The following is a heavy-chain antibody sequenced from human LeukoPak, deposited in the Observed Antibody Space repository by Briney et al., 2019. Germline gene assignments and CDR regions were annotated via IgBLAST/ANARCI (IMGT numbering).Heavy chain of an antibody. CDR2: IYTSGST. J-gene: IGHJ5*02. CDR1: GGSFSGCY. CDR3: ARDLVSGSPGINWFDP. D-gene: IGHD3-10*01. V-gene: IGHV4-4*07. Sequence: SETLSLTCAVYGGSFSGCYWSWIRQPAGKGLEWIGRIYTSGSTNYNPSLKSRVTMSVDTSKNQFSLKLSSVTAADTAVYYCARDLVSGSPGINWFDPWGQGTLVTVSS.